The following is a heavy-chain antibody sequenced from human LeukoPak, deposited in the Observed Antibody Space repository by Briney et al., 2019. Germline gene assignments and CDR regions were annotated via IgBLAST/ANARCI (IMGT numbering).Heavy chain of an antibody. J-gene: IGHJ4*02. CDR1: GYTLTELS. Sequence: ASVKVSCKVSGYTLTELSMHWVRQAPGKGLEWMGGFDPEDGETIYARKFQGRVTMTEDTSTDTAYMELSSLRSEDTAVYYCATYNSSSWPTFDYWGQGTLVTVSS. CDR3: ATYNSSSWPTFDY. D-gene: IGHD6-13*01. CDR2: FDPEDGET. V-gene: IGHV1-24*01.